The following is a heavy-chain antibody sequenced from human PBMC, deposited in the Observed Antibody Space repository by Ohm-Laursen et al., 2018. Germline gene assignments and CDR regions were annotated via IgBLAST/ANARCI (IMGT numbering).Heavy chain of an antibody. CDR2: ISSSGSHV. J-gene: IGHJ5*02. V-gene: IGHV3-21*01. Sequence: SLRLSCSASGLTLRSYNMNWVRQAPGKGLEWVSSISSSGSHVYYADSVKGRFTISRDNAKNSLYLQMNSLRAEDTAVYYCARDPDYYDSSGYYHPNWFDPWGQGTLVTVSS. CDR1: GLTLRSYN. CDR3: ARDPDYYDSSGYYHPNWFDP. D-gene: IGHD3-22*01.